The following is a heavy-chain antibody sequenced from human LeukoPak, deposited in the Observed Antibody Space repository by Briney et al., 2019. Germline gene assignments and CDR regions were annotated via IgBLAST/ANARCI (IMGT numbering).Heavy chain of an antibody. CDR3: AKDQLGVTDIDY. CDR2: ISGSGGST. J-gene: IGHJ4*02. Sequence: GGSLRLSCAASGFTFSSYAMSWVRQAPGKGLEWVSAISGSGGSTYYADSVKGRFTISRDNSKNTLCLQMNSLRAEDTAVYYCAKDQLGVTDIDYWGQGTLVTVSS. V-gene: IGHV3-23*01. CDR1: GFTFSSYA. D-gene: IGHD6-13*01.